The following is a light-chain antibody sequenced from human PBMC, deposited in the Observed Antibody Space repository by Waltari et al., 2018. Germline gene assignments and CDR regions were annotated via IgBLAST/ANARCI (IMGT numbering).Light chain of an antibody. Sequence: ELVMTQSPATLSVSPGERATLSRRASQSVSTNLAWYQHKPGQAPRLLIYGASTRATGIPARFSGSGSGTEFTLTISSRQSEDFADYYCQQYNDWPPKYTFGQGTKLGIK. CDR2: GAS. CDR1: QSVSTN. CDR3: QQYNDWPPKYT. V-gene: IGKV3-15*01. J-gene: IGKJ2*01.